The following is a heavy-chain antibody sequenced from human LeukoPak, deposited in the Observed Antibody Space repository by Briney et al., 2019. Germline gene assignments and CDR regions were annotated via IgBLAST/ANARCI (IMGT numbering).Heavy chain of an antibody. D-gene: IGHD5-18*01. CDR2: ISAYNGNT. J-gene: IGHJ2*01. CDR1: GYTFTSYG. CDR3: ARDQPGYWAAMVWTVSGYFDL. V-gene: IGHV1-18*01. Sequence: ASVKVSCKASGYTFTSYGISWVRQAPGQGLEWMGWISAYNGNTNYAQKLQGRVTITTDTSTSTAYMELRSLRSDDTAVYYCARDQPGYWAAMVWTVSGYFDLWGRGTLVTVSS.